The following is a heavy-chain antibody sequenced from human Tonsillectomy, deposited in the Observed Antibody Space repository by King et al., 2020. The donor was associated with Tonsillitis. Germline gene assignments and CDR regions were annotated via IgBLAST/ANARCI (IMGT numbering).Heavy chain of an antibody. V-gene: IGHV3-33*01. CDR3: ARVSFYSYSMDV. CDR2: MWFDVSNK. Sequence: VQLVESGGGVVQPGRSLRLSCTASGFTFSDYGMHWVRQAPGKGLEWMAVMWFDVSNKYYADSVKGRFTISRDNSKNTLYLQMNSLRAEDTAVYYCARVSFYSYSMDVWGKGTTVTVSS. CDR1: GFTFSDYG. J-gene: IGHJ6*03.